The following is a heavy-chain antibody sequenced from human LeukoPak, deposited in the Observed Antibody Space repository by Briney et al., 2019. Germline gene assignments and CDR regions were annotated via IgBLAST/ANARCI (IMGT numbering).Heavy chain of an antibody. Sequence: GGSLRLSCAASGFTFNIYWMHWVRQAPGKGLVWVSRINSDGSGTIYADSVKGRFTISRDNAKNTLYLQMNSLRAGDTAVYYCARLSSGYSQFDYWGQGTLVTLSS. D-gene: IGHD3-22*01. J-gene: IGHJ4*02. CDR1: GFTFNIYW. V-gene: IGHV3-74*01. CDR2: INSDGSGT. CDR3: ARLSSGYSQFDY.